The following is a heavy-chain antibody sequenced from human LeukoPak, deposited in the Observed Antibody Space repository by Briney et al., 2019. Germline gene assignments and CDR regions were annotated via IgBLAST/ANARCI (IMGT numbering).Heavy chain of an antibody. CDR3: ARSIRNYYGSGRAYWFDP. Sequence: KPSETLSLTCTVSGGSISSYYWSWIRQPAGKGLEWIGRIYTSGSTKYNPSLKSRVTMSVDTSKNQFSLKLSSVTAADTAVYYCARSIRNYYGSGRAYWFDPWGQGTLVTVSS. D-gene: IGHD3-10*01. CDR2: IYTSGST. CDR1: GGSISSYY. J-gene: IGHJ5*02. V-gene: IGHV4-4*07.